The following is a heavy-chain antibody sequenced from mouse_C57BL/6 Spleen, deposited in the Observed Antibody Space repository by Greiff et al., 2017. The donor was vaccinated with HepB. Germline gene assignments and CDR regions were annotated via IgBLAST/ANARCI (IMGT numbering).Heavy chain of an antibody. Sequence: EVQGVESGPGMVKPSQSLSLTCTVTGYSITSGYDWHWIRHFPGNKLEWMGYISYSGSTNYNPSLKSRISITHDTSKNHFFLKLNSVTTEDTATYYCARFSSGYGYFDYWGQGTTLTVSS. J-gene: IGHJ2*01. CDR2: ISYSGST. CDR1: GYSITSGYD. D-gene: IGHD3-2*02. V-gene: IGHV3-1*01. CDR3: ARFSSGYGYFDY.